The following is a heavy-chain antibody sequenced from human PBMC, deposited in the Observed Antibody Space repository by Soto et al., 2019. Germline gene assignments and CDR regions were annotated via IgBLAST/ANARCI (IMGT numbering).Heavy chain of an antibody. CDR1: GGTFSSYT. D-gene: IGHD6-13*01. CDR3: ATSHWSGYSSNWPAGGGYFDY. V-gene: IGHV1-69*02. J-gene: IGHJ4*02. CDR2: IIPILGIA. Sequence: QVQLVQSGAEVKKPGSSVKVSCKASGGTFSSYTISWVRQAPGQGLEWMGRIIPILGIANYAQKFQGRVTITADKATSTAHMELSSLRSEDTAVYYCATSHWSGYSSNWPAGGGYFDYWGQGTLVTVSS.